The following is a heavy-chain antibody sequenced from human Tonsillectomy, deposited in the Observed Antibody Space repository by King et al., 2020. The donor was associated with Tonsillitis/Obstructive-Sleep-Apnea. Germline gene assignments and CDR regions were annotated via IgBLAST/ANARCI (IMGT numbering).Heavy chain of an antibody. CDR2: ISSSSSYI. V-gene: IGHV3-21*01. CDR3: ARDAEIVAQGEGDYYFDY. J-gene: IGHJ4*02. Sequence: EVQLVESGGGLVKPGGSLRLSCAASGFTFSSYSMNWVRQAPGKGLEWVSSISSSSSYIYYADSVKGRFTISRDNAKNSLYLQMNSLRAEDTAVYYCARDAEIVAQGEGDYYFDYWGQGTLVTVSS. D-gene: IGHD5-12*01. CDR1: GFTFSSYS.